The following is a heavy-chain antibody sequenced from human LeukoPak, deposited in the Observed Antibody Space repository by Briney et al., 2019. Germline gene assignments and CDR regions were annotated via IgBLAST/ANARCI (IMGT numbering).Heavy chain of an antibody. CDR2: IYHSGSP. CDR3: ARSPGENPYYYYGMDV. D-gene: IGHD2-21*01. V-gene: IGHV4-59*12. J-gene: IGHJ6*02. CDR1: GGSISSYY. Sequence: SETLSLTCTVSGGSISSYYWSWIRQPPGKGLEWIGYIYHSGSPYYNPSLKSRVTISVDRSNNQFSLKLNSVTAADTAVYYCARSPGENPYYYYGMDVWGQGTTVTVSS.